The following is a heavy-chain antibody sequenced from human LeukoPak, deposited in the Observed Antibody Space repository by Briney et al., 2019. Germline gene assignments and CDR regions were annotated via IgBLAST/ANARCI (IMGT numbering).Heavy chain of an antibody. CDR2: ISSSSSYI. J-gene: IGHJ4*02. CDR3: ARDLYDILTGYPELYYFDY. CDR1: GFTFSSYS. D-gene: IGHD3-9*01. Sequence: GGSLRLSCAASGFTFSSYSMNWVRQAPGKGLEWASSISSSSSYIYYADPVKGRFTISRDNAKNSLYLQMNSLRAEDTAVYYCARDLYDILTGYPELYYFDYWGQGTLVTVSS. V-gene: IGHV3-21*01.